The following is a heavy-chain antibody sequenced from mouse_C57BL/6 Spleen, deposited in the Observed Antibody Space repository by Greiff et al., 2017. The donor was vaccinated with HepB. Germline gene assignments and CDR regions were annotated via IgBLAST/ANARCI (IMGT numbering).Heavy chain of an antibody. J-gene: IGHJ4*01. Sequence: VKLQQSGPELVKPGASVKISCKASGYAFSSSWMNWVKQRPGKGLEWIGRIYPGDGDTNYNGKFKGKATLTADKSSSTAYMQLSSLTSEDSAVYFCARFYALYAMDYWGQGTSVTVSS. CDR2: IYPGDGDT. V-gene: IGHV1-82*01. CDR3: ARFYALYAMDY. D-gene: IGHD2-3*01. CDR1: GYAFSSSW.